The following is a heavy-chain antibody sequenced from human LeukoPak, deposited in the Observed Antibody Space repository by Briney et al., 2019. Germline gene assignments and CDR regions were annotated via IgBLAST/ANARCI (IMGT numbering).Heavy chain of an antibody. Sequence: GASVKISCKASGYTFTNYGINWVGPGPGQGLWWVGLISAHNGNTNYAQKLQDRFTMTTDTSTSTAYMDLLTLRSDDTAVYYCARDRGSRHFDWLFPFDFWGQGTLVTVSS. V-gene: IGHV1-18*01. CDR2: ISAHNGNT. D-gene: IGHD3-9*01. J-gene: IGHJ4*02. CDR1: GYTFTNYG. CDR3: ARDRGSRHFDWLFPFDF.